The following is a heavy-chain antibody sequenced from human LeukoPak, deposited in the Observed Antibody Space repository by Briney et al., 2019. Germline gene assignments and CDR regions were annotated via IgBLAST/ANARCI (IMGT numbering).Heavy chain of an antibody. D-gene: IGHD2-21*01. CDR3: ASWPFLAYCGGDCYLDV. V-gene: IGHV3-48*03. J-gene: IGHJ6*03. Sequence: GGSLRLSCAASGFTFSSYEMNWVRQAPGKGLEWVSYISSSGSTIYYADSVEGRFTISRDNAKNSLYLQMNSLRAEDTAVYYCASWPFLAYCGGDCYLDVWGKGTTVTVSS. CDR2: ISSSGSTI. CDR1: GFTFSSYE.